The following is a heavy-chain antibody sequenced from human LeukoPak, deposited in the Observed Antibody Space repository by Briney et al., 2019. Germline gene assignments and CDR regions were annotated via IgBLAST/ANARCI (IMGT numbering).Heavy chain of an antibody. V-gene: IGHV3-48*04. J-gene: IGHJ3*02. CDR3: ARGTNNAFDI. CDR2: ISSGSSTV. CDR1: GFTFSSYS. D-gene: IGHD2-2*01. Sequence: GGSLRLSCAASGFTFSSYSMTWVRQTPGKGLQWVSYISSGSSTVYYADSVRGRFTISRDNAENSLYLQMNSLRAEDTAVYCCARGTNNAFDIWGQGTIVTVSS.